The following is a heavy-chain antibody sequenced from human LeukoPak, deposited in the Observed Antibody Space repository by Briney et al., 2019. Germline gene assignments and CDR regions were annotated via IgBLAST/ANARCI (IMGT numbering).Heavy chain of an antibody. Sequence: ASVKVSCKASGYTFTSYDINWVRQATGQGLEWMGWISAYNGNTNYAQKLQGRVTMTTDTSTSTAYMELRSLRSDDTAVYYCARAPYDYGDLYLFDYWGQGTLVTVSS. CDR2: ISAYNGNT. V-gene: IGHV1-18*01. D-gene: IGHD4-17*01. CDR1: GYTFTSYD. CDR3: ARAPYDYGDLYLFDY. J-gene: IGHJ4*02.